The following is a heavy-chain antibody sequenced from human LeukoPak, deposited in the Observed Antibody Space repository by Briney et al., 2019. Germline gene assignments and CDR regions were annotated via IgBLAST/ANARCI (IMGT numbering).Heavy chain of an antibody. D-gene: IGHD1-26*01. CDR3: ARSGSYFGDFDY. CDR2: INPSGGST. J-gene: IGHJ4*02. CDR1: EYTFTGYY. Sequence: ASVKVSCKASEYTFTGYYMHWVRQAPGQGLEWMGIINPSGGSTSYAQKFQGRVTMTRDMSTSTVYMELSSLRSEDTAVYYCARSGSYFGDFDYWGQGTLVTVSS. V-gene: IGHV1-46*01.